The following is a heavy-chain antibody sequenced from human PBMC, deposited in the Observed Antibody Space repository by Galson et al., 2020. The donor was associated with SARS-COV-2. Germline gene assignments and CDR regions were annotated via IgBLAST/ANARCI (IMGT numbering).Heavy chain of an antibody. CDR1: GGSFSAYY. CDR3: ARSRQDVTMIVVAITAYYHDMDV. Sequence: SETLSLTCAVYGGSFSAYYWSWIRQSQGKGLGWIGEINHSGSTKSSPSLKSRVTIAVDTSTNQLSLKLTSMTAADTAVYYCARSRQDVTMIVVAITAYYHDMDVWSKGTTVTISS. V-gene: IGHV4-34*01. J-gene: IGHJ6*03. CDR2: INHSGST. D-gene: IGHD3-22*01.